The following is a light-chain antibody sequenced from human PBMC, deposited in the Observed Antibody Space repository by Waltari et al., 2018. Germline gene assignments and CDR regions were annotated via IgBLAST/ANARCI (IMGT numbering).Light chain of an antibody. V-gene: IGKV1-5*03. CDR1: QSISSW. CDR3: QQYNSYTT. CDR2: KES. Sequence: DIKMTQSPSPLSASVGDRVTITCRASQSISSWLAWYQQKPGKAPKLLIYKESSLESGVPSRFSGSGSGTEFTLTISSLQPDDFATYYCQQYNSYTTFGQGTKLEIK. J-gene: IGKJ2*01.